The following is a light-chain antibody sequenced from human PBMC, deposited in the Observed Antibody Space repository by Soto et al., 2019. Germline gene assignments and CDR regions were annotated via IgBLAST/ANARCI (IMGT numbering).Light chain of an antibody. CDR3: P. Sequence: ALQLTQSPSSLSASVGDRVTITCRASQGISSALAWYQQKPGKAPKLLIYDASSLESGVPSRFSGSGSGTDFTLTISSLQPEDFATYYCPYGGGTKVEIK. CDR2: DAS. J-gene: IGKJ4*01. CDR1: QGISSA. V-gene: IGKV1-13*02.